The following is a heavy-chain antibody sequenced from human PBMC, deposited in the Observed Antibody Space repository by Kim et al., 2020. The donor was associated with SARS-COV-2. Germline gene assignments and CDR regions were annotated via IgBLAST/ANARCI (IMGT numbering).Heavy chain of an antibody. CDR2: IGTAGDT. V-gene: IGHV3-13*01. CDR1: GFTFSSYD. D-gene: IGHD6-13*01. Sequence: GGSLRLSCAASGFTFSSYDMHWVRQATGKGLEWVSAIGTAGDTSYPGSLKGRFTISRGNTKNSSYLHLNSLIAGDTAADYCARGNSSSWYWPCDIWGHG. J-gene: IGHJ3*02. CDR3: ARGNSSSWYWPCDI.